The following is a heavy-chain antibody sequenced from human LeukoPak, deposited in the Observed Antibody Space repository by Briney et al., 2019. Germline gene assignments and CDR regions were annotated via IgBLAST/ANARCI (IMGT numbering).Heavy chain of an antibody. Sequence: GGSLRLSCAASGFTFSSYSMNLVRQAPGKGLEWVSSISSSSSYIYYADSVKGRFTISRDNAKNSLYLQMNSLRAEDTAVYYCARDRSRYYDYVWGSYRSGSLDVWGKGTTVTVSS. D-gene: IGHD3-16*02. CDR1: GFTFSSYS. J-gene: IGHJ6*04. V-gene: IGHV3-21*01. CDR3: ARDRSRYYDYVWGSYRSGSLDV. CDR2: ISSSSSYI.